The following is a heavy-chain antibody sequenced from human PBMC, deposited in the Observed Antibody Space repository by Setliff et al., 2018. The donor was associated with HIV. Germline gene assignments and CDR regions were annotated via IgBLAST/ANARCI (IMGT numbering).Heavy chain of an antibody. D-gene: IGHD1-26*01. CDR1: GGSISSSSYY. CDR3: AKEIVGAHHYYYGMDV. V-gene: IGHV4-39*07. CDR2: IYYSGST. Sequence: PSETLSLTCSVSGGSISSSSYYWGWIRQPPGKGLEWIGSIYYSGSTYYNPSLKSRVTISVDTSKNTFSLKLISVTAADTAVYYCAKEIVGAHHYYYGMDVWGKGTTVTVSS. J-gene: IGHJ6*04.